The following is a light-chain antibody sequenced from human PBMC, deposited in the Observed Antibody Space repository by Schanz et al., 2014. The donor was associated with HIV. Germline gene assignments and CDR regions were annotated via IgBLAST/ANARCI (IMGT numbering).Light chain of an antibody. V-gene: IGKV1-12*01. CDR1: QGISSA. CDR3: QQTDSFPLT. CDR2: ATS. J-gene: IGKJ1*01. Sequence: DIQMTQSPSSVSASVGDRVTITCRTSQGISSALAWFQQRPGKVPKRLIYATSSLQSGAPSRFSGSGSGTDFTLTISSLHPEDLGTYDCQQTDSFPLTFGQGTRVEIK.